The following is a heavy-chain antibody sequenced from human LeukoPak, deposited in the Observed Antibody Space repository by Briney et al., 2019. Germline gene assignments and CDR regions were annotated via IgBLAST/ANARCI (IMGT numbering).Heavy chain of an antibody. CDR1: GFTFSSYG. J-gene: IGHJ4*02. Sequence: PGRSLRLSCAASGFTFSSYGMHWVRRAPGKGLEWVAVISYDGSDKYYVDSVKGRFTISRDNSKNTLHLQMISLRAEDTAVYYCARDQGAWGYGYNFDYWGQGTLVTVSS. CDR2: ISYDGSDK. V-gene: IGHV3-30*03. CDR3: ARDQGAWGYGYNFDY. D-gene: IGHD3-16*01.